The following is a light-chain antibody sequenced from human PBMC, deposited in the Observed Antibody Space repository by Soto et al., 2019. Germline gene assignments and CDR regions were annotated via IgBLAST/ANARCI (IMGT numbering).Light chain of an antibody. CDR2: DAS. Sequence: EIVLTQSPATLSLSPGERATLSCRASQSVSSYLAWYQQKPGQAPRLLIYDASNRATGIPARFSGSGSGTDFTLTISSLQSEDFAVYYCQKYGDWPPSWTFGQGTKV. V-gene: IGKV3-11*01. CDR3: QKYGDWPPSWT. CDR1: QSVSSY. J-gene: IGKJ1*01.